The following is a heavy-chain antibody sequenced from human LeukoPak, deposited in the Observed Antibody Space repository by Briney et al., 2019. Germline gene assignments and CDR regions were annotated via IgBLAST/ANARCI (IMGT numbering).Heavy chain of an antibody. CDR1: GGTFSNYA. D-gene: IGHD3-10*01. J-gene: IGHJ4*02. V-gene: IGHV1-69*13. CDR2: IIPLFGTA. Sequence: ASVKVSCKASGGTFSNYAISWVRQAPGQGLEWMGGIIPLFGTANYAQKFLGRVIITADESTSTTYMYLSSLKSDDTAVYYCAREWAGYGSGSYYYYWGQGTLVTVSS. CDR3: AREWAGYGSGSYYYY.